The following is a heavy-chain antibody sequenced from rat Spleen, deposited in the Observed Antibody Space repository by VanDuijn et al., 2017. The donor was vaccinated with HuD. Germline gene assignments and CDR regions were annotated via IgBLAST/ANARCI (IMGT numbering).Heavy chain of an antibody. D-gene: IGHD4-3*01. CDR2: ITNASGRT. Sequence: EVQLVESGGGLVQPGGSLRLSCVASGFTFKNYWMTWIRQAPGKGLEWVASITNASGRTYYPDSVKGRFTISRDNAKNTLYLQMDSLRSEDTATYYCSKWGDSGYFDYWGQGVMVTVSS. J-gene: IGHJ2*01. V-gene: IGHV5-31*01. CDR3: SKWGDSGYFDY. CDR1: GFTFKNYW.